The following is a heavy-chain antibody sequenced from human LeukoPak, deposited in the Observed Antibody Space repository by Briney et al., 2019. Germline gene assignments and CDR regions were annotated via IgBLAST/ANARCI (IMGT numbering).Heavy chain of an antibody. V-gene: IGHV3-48*04. CDR2: ISSSSSTI. D-gene: IGHD4-17*01. J-gene: IGHJ4*02. CDR3: ARDRWGADFGDYLDY. CDR1: GFTFSSYS. Sequence: PGGSLRLSCAASGFTFSSYSMNWVRQAPGKGLEWVSYISSSSSTIYYADSVKGRFTISRDNAKNSLYLQMNSLRAEDTALYYCARDRWGADFGDYLDYWGQGILVTVSS.